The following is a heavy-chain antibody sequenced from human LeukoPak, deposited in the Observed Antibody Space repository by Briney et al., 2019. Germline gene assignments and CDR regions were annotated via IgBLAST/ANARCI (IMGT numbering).Heavy chain of an antibody. J-gene: IGHJ6*02. CDR2: IKSKTDGGTT. CDR3: STTTYGSGSYWYYYYYYGMDV. Sequence: PGGSLRLSCAASGFTFSNGWMSWVRQAPGKGLEWVGRIKSKTDGGTTDYAAPVKGRFTISRDDSKNTLYLQMNSLKTEDTAVYYCSTTTYGSGSYWYYYYYYGMDVWGQGTTVTVSS. CDR1: GFTFSNGW. V-gene: IGHV3-15*01. D-gene: IGHD3-10*01.